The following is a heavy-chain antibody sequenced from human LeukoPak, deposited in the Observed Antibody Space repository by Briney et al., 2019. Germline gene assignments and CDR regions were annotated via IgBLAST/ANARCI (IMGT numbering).Heavy chain of an antibody. J-gene: IGHJ4*02. CDR1: GFTFSSYE. V-gene: IGHV3-48*03. CDR3: AKQMATFSSLDY. CDR2: ISSSGTTI. Sequence: GGSLRLSCAASGFTFSSYEMNWVRQAPGKGLEWVSYISSSGTTIHYADSVTGRFTISRDNSKNTLYLQMNSLRAEDTAVYYCAKQMATFSSLDYWGQGTLVTVSS. D-gene: IGHD5-24*01.